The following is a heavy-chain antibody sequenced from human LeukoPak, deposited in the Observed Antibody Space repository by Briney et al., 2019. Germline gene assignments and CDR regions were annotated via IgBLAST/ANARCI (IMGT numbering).Heavy chain of an antibody. Sequence: SETLSLTCAVSGGSLNNDYRGWSRQPAGEGLGCVGRIYTRGSTNYNPSLKSRVTMSVDQSTNPISMTLSSVTVADTAVYYCARGRYCSADICSGGDAFDIWGQGTMVSVSS. J-gene: IGHJ3*02. CDR3: ARGRYCSADICSGGDAFDI. CDR2: IYTRGST. V-gene: IGHV4-59*10. CDR1: GGSLNNDY. D-gene: IGHD2-15*01.